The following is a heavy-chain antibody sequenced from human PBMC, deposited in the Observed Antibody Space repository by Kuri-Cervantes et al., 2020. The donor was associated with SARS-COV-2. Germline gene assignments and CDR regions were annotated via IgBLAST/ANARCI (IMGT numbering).Heavy chain of an antibody. Sequence: SVKVSCKASGGTFSSYAISWVRQAPGQGLEWMGGIIPIFGTANYAQKFQGRVTITADESTSTAYMELSSLRSEDTAVYYCARAPDYYDSSGPYYYYYGMDVWGQGTTVTGSS. J-gene: IGHJ6*02. CDR2: IIPIFGTA. D-gene: IGHD3-22*01. CDR1: GGTFSSYA. CDR3: ARAPDYYDSSGPYYYYYGMDV. V-gene: IGHV1-69*13.